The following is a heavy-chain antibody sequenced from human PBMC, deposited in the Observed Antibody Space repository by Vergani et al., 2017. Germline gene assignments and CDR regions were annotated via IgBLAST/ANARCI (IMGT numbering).Heavy chain of an antibody. CDR1: GGTFSSYA. V-gene: IGHV1-69*01. CDR2: IIPIFGTA. D-gene: IGHD3-22*01. Sequence: QVQLVQSGAEVKKPGSSVKVSCKASGGTFSSYAISWVRQAPGQGLEWMGGIIPIFGTANYAQKFQGRVTITADESTSTAYMGLSSLRSEDTAVYYCARGKEDDSSGYYLSYYYYGMDVWGQGTTVTVSS. CDR3: ARGKEDDSSGYYLSYYYYGMDV. J-gene: IGHJ6*02.